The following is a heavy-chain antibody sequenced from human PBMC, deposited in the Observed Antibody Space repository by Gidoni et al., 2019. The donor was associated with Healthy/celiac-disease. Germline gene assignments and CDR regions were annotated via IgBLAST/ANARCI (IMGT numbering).Heavy chain of an antibody. Sequence: EVQLVESGGGLVQHGGSLRLSCAASGCTFSSYSMNWVRQAPGKGLEWVSYISSSSCTIYYADSVKGRFTISRDNAKNSLYLQMNSLRAEDTAVYYCARWGESVVVITLNCYYGMDVWGQGTTVTVSS. CDR2: ISSSSCTI. V-gene: IGHV3-48*01. D-gene: IGHD3-22*01. CDR3: ARWGESVVVITLNCYYGMDV. J-gene: IGHJ6*02. CDR1: GCTFSSYS.